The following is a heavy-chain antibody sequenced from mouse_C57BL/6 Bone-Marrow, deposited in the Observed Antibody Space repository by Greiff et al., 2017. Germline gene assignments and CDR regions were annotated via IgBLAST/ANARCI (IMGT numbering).Heavy chain of an antibody. J-gene: IGHJ2*01. V-gene: IGHV1-55*01. D-gene: IGHD2-12*01. CDR3: ARDYSPHFDY. CDR2: IYPGSGST. Sequence: VQLQQRGAELVKPGASVKMSCKASGYTFTSYWITWVKQRPGQGLEWIGDIYPGSGSTNYNEKFKSKATMTVDTASSTAYMQLSSLTSADSAVYNCARDYSPHFDYWGQGTTLTVSS. CDR1: GYTFTSYW.